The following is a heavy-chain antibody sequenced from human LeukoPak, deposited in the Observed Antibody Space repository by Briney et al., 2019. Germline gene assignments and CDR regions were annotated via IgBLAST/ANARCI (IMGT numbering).Heavy chain of an antibody. CDR3: ARGGYYYGWGSFVY. CDR1: GGSVSSYY. J-gene: IGHJ4*02. V-gene: IGHV4-59*02. D-gene: IGHD3-10*01. CDR2: IYYSGST. Sequence: PSETLSLTCTVSGGSVSSYYWSWIRQPPGKGLEWIGYIYYSGSTNYNPSLKSRVTISVDTSKNQFSLKLSSVTAADTAVYYCARGGYYYGWGSFVYWGQGTLVTVSS.